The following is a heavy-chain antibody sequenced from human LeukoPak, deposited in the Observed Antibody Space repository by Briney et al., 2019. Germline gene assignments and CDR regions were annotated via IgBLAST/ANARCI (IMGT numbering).Heavy chain of an antibody. CDR2: IYYSGST. D-gene: IGHD3-10*01. Sequence: PSETLSHTCTVSGGSISSSSYHWGWIRQPPGKGLEWIGSIYYSGSTYYNPSLKSRVTISVDTSKNQFSLKLSSVTAADTAVYYCASLGLGSQRRYFDYWGQGTLVTVSS. CDR3: ASLGLGSQRRYFDY. V-gene: IGHV4-39*01. CDR1: GGSISSSSYH. J-gene: IGHJ4*02.